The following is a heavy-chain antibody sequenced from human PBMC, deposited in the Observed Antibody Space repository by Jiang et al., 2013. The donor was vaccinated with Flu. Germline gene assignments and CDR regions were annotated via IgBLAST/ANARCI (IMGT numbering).Heavy chain of an antibody. Sequence: TFYTSQWYVDFAPSVKSRITINPDTSKNQFTLQLHSVTPEDTTVYYCARTRHLGQGMDYWGQGTLVTVSS. D-gene: IGHD3-10*01. CDR3: ARTRHLGQGMDY. J-gene: IGHJ4*02. CDR2: TFYTSQWYV. V-gene: IGHV6-1*01.